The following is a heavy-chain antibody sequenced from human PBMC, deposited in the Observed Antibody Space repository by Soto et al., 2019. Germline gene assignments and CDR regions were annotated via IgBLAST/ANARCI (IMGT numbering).Heavy chain of an antibody. D-gene: IGHD3-3*01. V-gene: IGHV4-59*01. Sequence: SETLSLTCTVSGGSISSYYWSWIRQPPGKGLERIGYIYYSGSTNYNPSLKSRVTISVDTSKNQFSLKLSSVTAADTAVYYCARVLRFLEGPYYYYYMDVWGKGTTVTVSS. CDR3: ARVLRFLEGPYYYYYMDV. CDR2: IYYSGST. J-gene: IGHJ6*03. CDR1: GGSISSYY.